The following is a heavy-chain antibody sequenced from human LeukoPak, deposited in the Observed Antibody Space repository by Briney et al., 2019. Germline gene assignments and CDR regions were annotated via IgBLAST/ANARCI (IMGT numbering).Heavy chain of an antibody. CDR2: INPNSGGT. D-gene: IGHD2-2*01. J-gene: IGHJ4*02. Sequence: GASVKVSCKASGYTFTGYYMHWVRQAPGQGLEWMGWINPNSGGTNYAQKFQGRVTMTRDTSISTAYMELSRLRSDDTAVYYCARAPTVSVGYCSSVSCQADYWGQGTLVTVSS. CDR1: GYTFTGYY. V-gene: IGHV1-2*02. CDR3: ARAPTVSVGYCSSVSCQADY.